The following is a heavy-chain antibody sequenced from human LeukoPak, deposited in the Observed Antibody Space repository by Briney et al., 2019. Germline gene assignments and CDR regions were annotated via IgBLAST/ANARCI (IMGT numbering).Heavy chain of an antibody. V-gene: IGHV4-34*01. CDR3: ARGPFDGSGSYYKPRNFDY. CDR2: INHSGST. D-gene: IGHD3-10*01. Sequence: SETLSLTCAVYGGCFSGYYWSWIRQPPGKGLEWIGEINHSGSTKCNPSLKSRVTISVDTSKNQFSLKLSSVTAADTAVYYCARGPFDGSGSYYKPRNFDYWGQGTLVTVSS. J-gene: IGHJ4*02. CDR1: GGCFSGYY.